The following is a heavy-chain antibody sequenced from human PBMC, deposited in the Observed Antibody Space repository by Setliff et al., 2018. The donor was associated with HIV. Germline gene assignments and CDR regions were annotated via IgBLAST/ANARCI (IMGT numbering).Heavy chain of an antibody. Sequence: ASVKVSCKASGYTFRNQGLSWVRQAPGQGPEWMGWISVDSGDSYYGQKFQDRVIMTADTSTNTAYMELRSLRSDDSAIYYCARNYGADSNYFDYWGQGTLVTVSS. CDR2: ISVDSGDS. CDR1: GYTFRNQG. D-gene: IGHD4-17*01. CDR3: ARNYGADSNYFDY. J-gene: IGHJ4*02. V-gene: IGHV1-18*01.